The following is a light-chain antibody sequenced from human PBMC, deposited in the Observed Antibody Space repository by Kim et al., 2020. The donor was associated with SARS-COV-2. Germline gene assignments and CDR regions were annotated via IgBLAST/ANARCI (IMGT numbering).Light chain of an antibody. CDR1: QNISSY. CDR3: QQSYSTPRA. CDR2: AAS. V-gene: IGKV1-39*01. J-gene: IGKJ1*01. Sequence: ASVGDRVTITCRASQNISSYLNWYQQKPGKAPKLLIYAASSLQSGVPSRFCGSGSGTDFTLTISSLRPEDFATYYCQQSYSTPRAFGQGAKVDIK.